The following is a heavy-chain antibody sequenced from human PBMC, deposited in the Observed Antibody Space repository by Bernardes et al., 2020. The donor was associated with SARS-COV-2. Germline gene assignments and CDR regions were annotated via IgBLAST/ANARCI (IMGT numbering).Heavy chain of an antibody. CDR1: GYNFNNYG. D-gene: IGHD3-10*01. V-gene: IGHV1-18*01. J-gene: IGHJ4*02. CDR2: ISPYYGNT. CDR3: ARAVIMVRGDLGY. Sequence: ASVKVSCKASGYNFNNYGISWVRQVPGEGLEWMAWISPYYGNTNYAQKVLGRVTVTTQTSTNTAYLEVRGLRSGDTAIYYCARAVIMVRGDLGYWGQGTLVTVSS.